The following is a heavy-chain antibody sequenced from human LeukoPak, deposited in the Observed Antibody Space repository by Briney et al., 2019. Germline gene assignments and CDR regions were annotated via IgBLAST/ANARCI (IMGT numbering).Heavy chain of an antibody. J-gene: IGHJ4*02. CDR2: IYHSVSA. CDR3: ASGRAHSSSWFLFDY. V-gene: IGHV4-38-2*01. Sequence: SETLSLTCAVSGYSIRSGYYWGWIRQPPGKGLEWIGIIYHSVSAYYNPSLKSRVTISVDTSKNQFSLKLSSVTAADTAVYYCASGRAHSSSWFLFDYWGQGTLVTVSS. CDR1: GYSIRSGYY. D-gene: IGHD6-13*01.